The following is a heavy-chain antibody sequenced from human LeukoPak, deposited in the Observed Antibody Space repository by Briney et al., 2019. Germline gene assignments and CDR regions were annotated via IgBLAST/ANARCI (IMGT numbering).Heavy chain of an antibody. D-gene: IGHD1-7*01. CDR3: ARDPSWNSPHFDY. J-gene: IGHJ4*02. V-gene: IGHV3-64*01. CDR2: ISSNGGST. CDR1: GFTSRSYA. Sequence: PGGSLRPSCAASGFTSRSYAMHWVRQVPGRGLEYVSAISSNGGSTYYANSVKGRFTISRDNSKNTLYLQMGSLRAEDMAVYYCARDPSWNSPHFDYWGQGTLVTVSS.